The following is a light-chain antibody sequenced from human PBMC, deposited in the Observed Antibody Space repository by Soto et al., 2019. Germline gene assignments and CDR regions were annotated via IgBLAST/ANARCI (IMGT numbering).Light chain of an antibody. CDR2: DVS. CDR1: SSDVGGYNY. Sequence: QSVLTQPASVSGSPGQSITISCTGTSSDVGGYNYVSWYQQHPGKAPKLMIYDVSNRPSGVSNRFSGSKSGNTASLTISGLQAEDEADYYCISYTRSSTLCVVFGGGTKLTVL. V-gene: IGLV2-14*01. CDR3: ISYTRSSTLCVV. J-gene: IGLJ2*01.